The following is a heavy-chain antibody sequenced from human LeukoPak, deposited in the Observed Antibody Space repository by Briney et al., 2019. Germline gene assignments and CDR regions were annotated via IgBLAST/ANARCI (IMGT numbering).Heavy chain of an antibody. CDR2: MYYSGST. V-gene: IGHV4-59*01. CDR1: GGSISNYY. Sequence: SETLSLTCSVSGGSISNYYWSWIRQPPGKGLEWIGSMYYSGSTNYNPSLKSRATISEDTSKKQFSLKLSSVTAADTAVYYCARGLSRGIDYWGQGTLVTVSS. CDR3: ARGLSRGIDY. J-gene: IGHJ4*02. D-gene: IGHD3-10*01.